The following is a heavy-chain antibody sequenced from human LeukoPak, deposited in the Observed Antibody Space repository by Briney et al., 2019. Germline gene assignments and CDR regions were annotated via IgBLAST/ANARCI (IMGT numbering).Heavy chain of an antibody. V-gene: IGHV3-30-3*01. D-gene: IGHD4-17*01. CDR2: ISYDGSNK. CDR3: AKDPDYGDDY. CDR1: GFTFSSYA. J-gene: IGHJ4*02. Sequence: GGSLRLSCAASGFTFSSYAMHWVRQAPGKGLEWVAVISYDGSNKYYADSVKGRFTISRDNSKNSLHLQMNSLRAEDTAIYYCAKDPDYGDDYWGQGTLVTVSS.